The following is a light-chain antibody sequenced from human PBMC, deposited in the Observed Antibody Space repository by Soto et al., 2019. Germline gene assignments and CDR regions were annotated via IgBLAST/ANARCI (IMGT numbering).Light chain of an antibody. V-gene: IGKV1-5*03. J-gene: IGKJ2*01. CDR2: KAS. CDR3: QHYNSYPMYT. Sequence: DIPLTQSPSTLSASVGDRVTITCRASQSISGWLAWYQQKPGKATKLLIYKASSLQSGVPSRFSGSGSGTKFTLTISCLQTDYFATLCCQHYNSYPMYTFGQWTKLEIK. CDR1: QSISGW.